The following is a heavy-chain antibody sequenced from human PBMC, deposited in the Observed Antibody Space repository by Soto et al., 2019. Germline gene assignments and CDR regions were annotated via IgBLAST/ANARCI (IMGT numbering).Heavy chain of an antibody. CDR3: ARDSRLWGSTGWKREKLFDI. Sequence: QVQLEQSGAEVKRPGSSVKVSCKTSGGNFNTYPISWVRQVPGHRLEWMGKIIPIFGTPDYAQKFQGRVTINADEATTTVYMELRSLKSDDSAVYYCARDSRLWGSTGWKREKLFDIWGQGTMVTVSS. V-gene: IGHV1-69*18. CDR1: GGNFNTYP. J-gene: IGHJ3*02. D-gene: IGHD3-16*01. CDR2: IIPIFGTP.